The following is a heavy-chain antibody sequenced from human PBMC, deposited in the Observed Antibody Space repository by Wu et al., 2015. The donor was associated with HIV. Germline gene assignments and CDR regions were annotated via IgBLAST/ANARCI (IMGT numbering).Heavy chain of an antibody. Sequence: QVQLVQSGAEVKKPGSSVKVSCKASGGTFSRYAINWVRQAPGQGLDWMGRIIPLFGTANYAQKFQGRVTLSADESTSTAYMELSSLRSEDTAVYYCALQGGYVTSWYWFDPWGQGTRGHRLL. V-gene: IGHV1-69*13. CDR1: GGTFSRYA. J-gene: IGHJ5*02. CDR2: IIPLFGTA. D-gene: IGHD6-13*01. CDR3: ALQGGYVTSWYWFDP.